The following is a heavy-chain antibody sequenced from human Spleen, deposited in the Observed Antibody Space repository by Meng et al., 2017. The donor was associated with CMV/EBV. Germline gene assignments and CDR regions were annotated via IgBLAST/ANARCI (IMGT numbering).Heavy chain of an antibody. CDR3: AREAHSLDS. Sequence: RLACAASGFTLNTYAMNWVRQAPGKGLEWVSLIDTGGDTTYYADSVKGRFTISRDNSKNTLYLQMNSLRAEDTAVYYCAREAHSLDSWGQGTLVTVSS. CDR2: IDTGGDTT. J-gene: IGHJ4*02. CDR1: GFTLNTYA. V-gene: IGHV3-23*01. D-gene: IGHD2-15*01.